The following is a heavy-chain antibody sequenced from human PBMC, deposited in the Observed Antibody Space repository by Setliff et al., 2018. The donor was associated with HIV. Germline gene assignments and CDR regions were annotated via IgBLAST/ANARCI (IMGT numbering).Heavy chain of an antibody. Sequence: PSETLSLTCTVSGGSISSSSYYWGWIRQPPGKGLEWIGEIIHSGSTNYNPSLKSRVTISVDTSKNQFSLKLSSVTAADTAVYYCARRSGFFLDYWGQGTLVTVSS. CDR3: ARRSGFFLDY. V-gene: IGHV4-39*07. J-gene: IGHJ4*02. CDR2: IIHSGST. CDR1: GGSISSSSYY. D-gene: IGHD3-3*01.